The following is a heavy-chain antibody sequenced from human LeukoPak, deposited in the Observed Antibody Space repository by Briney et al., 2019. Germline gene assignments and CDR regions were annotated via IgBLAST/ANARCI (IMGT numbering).Heavy chain of an antibody. J-gene: IGHJ6*04. V-gene: IGHV1-69*13. CDR3: ARGYYGSGSYYHYYYGMDV. D-gene: IGHD3-10*01. Sequence: GASVKVSCKASGGTFSSYAISWVRQAPGQGLEWMGGIIPIFGTANYAQKFQGRVTITADESTSTAYMELSSLRSEDTAVYYCARGYYGSGSYYHYYYGMDVWGKGTTVTVSS. CDR1: GGTFSSYA. CDR2: IIPIFGTA.